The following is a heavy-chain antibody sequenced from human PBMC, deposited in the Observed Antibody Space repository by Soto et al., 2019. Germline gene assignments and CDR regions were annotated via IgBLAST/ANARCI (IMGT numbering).Heavy chain of an antibody. CDR3: AKSIVGATPPASY. Sequence: QPGGSLRLSCAASGFTFSSYAMHWVRQAPGKGLEWVAVISYDGSNKYYADSVKGRFTISRDNSKNTLYLQMNSLRAEDTAVYYCAKSIVGATPPASYWGQGTLVTVSS. CDR2: ISYDGSNK. V-gene: IGHV3-30-3*02. CDR1: GFTFSSYA. J-gene: IGHJ4*02. D-gene: IGHD1-26*01.